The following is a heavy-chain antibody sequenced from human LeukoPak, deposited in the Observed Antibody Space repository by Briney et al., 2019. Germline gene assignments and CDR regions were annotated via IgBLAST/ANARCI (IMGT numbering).Heavy chain of an antibody. CDR2: IWYDGSNK. V-gene: IGHV3-33*01. Sequence: EGSLRLSCAASGFTFSSYGMHWVRQAPGKGLEWVAVIWYDGSNKYYADSVKGRFTISRDNSKNTLYLQMNSLRAEDTAVYYCARQGYYDILTGPQDYGMDVWGKGTTVTVSS. CDR3: ARQGYYDILTGPQDYGMDV. CDR1: GFTFSSYG. D-gene: IGHD3-9*01. J-gene: IGHJ6*04.